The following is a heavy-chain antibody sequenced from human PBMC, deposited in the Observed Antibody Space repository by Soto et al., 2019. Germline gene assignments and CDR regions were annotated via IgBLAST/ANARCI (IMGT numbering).Heavy chain of an antibody. J-gene: IGHJ6*02. Sequence: GGSLRLSCAASGFTFSDYYMSWIRQAPGKGLEWVSYISSSGSTIYYADSVKGRFTISRDNAKDSLYLQMNSLRAEDTAVYYCARGDSRITIFGVVPQYGMDVWGQGXTVTVYS. CDR3: ARGDSRITIFGVVPQYGMDV. D-gene: IGHD3-3*01. CDR1: GFTFSDYY. CDR2: ISSSGSTI. V-gene: IGHV3-11*01.